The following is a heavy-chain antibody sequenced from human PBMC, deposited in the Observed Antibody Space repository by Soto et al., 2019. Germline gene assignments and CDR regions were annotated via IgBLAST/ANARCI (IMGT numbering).Heavy chain of an antibody. Sequence: SETLSLTCAVSGGSISSGGYSWSWIRQPPGKGLEWIGYIYHSGSTYYNPSLKSRVTISVDRSENQFSLKLSSVTAADTAVYYCARSVWSPNIAAAGKPYYFDYWGQGTLVTSPQ. J-gene: IGHJ4*02. CDR1: GGSISSGGYS. CDR2: IYHSGST. V-gene: IGHV4-30-2*01. D-gene: IGHD6-13*01. CDR3: ARSVWSPNIAAAGKPYYFDY.